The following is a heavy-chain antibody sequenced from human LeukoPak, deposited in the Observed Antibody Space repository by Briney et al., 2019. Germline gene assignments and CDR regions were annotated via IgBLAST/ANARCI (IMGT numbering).Heavy chain of an antibody. CDR3: APSLAYFDY. CDR1: GFTFSSYA. Sequence: PGGSLRLSCAASGFTFSSYAMSWVRQAPGKGLEWVSAISGSSASTYYADSVKGRFTISRDNSKNTLYLQMNSLRAEDTAVYYCAPSLAYFDYWGQGTLVTVSS. CDR2: ISGSSAST. D-gene: IGHD6-13*01. J-gene: IGHJ4*02. V-gene: IGHV3-23*01.